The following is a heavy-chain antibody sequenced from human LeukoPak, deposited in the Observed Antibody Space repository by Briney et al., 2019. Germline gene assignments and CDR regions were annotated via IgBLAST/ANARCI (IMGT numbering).Heavy chain of an antibody. CDR1: GFTFSSYS. V-gene: IGHV3-21*01. Sequence: GGSLRLSCAASGFTFSSYSMNWVRQAPGKGLEWVSSISSSSSYIYYADSVKGRFTISRDNAKNSLYLQMNSLRAEDTAVYYCTRNSGYETDPFDYWGQGTLVTVSS. J-gene: IGHJ4*02. CDR3: TRNSGYETDPFDY. CDR2: ISSSSSYI. D-gene: IGHD5-12*01.